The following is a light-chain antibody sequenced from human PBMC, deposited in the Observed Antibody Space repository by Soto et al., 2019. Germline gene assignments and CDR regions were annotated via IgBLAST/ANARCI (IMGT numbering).Light chain of an antibody. CDR3: CSYAGNSDVV. V-gene: IGLV2-23*02. CDR2: DVT. J-gene: IGLJ2*01. Sequence: QSALTQPASVSGSPGQSITISCTGTSNDVATHNLVSWYQQHPGKAPKLLIYDVTKRPSGVSDRFSGSKSGNTASLTISGLQAEDEGDYYCCSYAGNSDVVFVEGTKITVL. CDR1: SNDVATHNL.